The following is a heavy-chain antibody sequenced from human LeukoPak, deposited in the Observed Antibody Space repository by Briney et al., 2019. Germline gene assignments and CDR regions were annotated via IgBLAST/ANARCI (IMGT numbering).Heavy chain of an antibody. V-gene: IGHV3-30*02. Sequence: GGSLRLSCAASGFTFSSYDIHWVRQAPGKGLEWVAFIRYDGSNKYYADSVKGRFTISRDNSKNTLYLQMNSLRAEDTAVYYCARDKYWGRWLQDHFDYWAREPWSPSPQ. CDR1: GFTFSSYD. D-gene: IGHD5-24*01. CDR2: IRYDGSNK. J-gene: IGHJ4*02. CDR3: ARDKYWGRWLQDHFDY.